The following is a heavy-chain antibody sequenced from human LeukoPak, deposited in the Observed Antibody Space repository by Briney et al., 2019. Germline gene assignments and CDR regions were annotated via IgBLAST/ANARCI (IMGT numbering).Heavy chain of an antibody. CDR3: ARGLNQYYDFWSGYWSYYYYGMDV. D-gene: IGHD3-3*01. CDR1: GGTFSSYA. V-gene: IGHV1-69*13. J-gene: IGHJ6*02. Sequence: SVRVSCKASGGTFSSYAISWVRQAPGQGLEWMGGIIPIFGTANYAQKFQGRVTITADESTSTAYMELSSLRSEDTAVYYCARGLNQYYDFWSGYWSYYYYGMDVWGQGTTVTVSS. CDR2: IIPIFGTA.